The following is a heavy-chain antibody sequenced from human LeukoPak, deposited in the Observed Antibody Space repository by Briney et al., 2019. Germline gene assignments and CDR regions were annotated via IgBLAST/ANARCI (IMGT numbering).Heavy chain of an antibody. CDR2: ISSNGGIT. V-gene: IGHV3-64*01. CDR3: ARDQLLLSYYYGMDV. CDR1: GFTFSNYA. D-gene: IGHD2-2*01. J-gene: IGHJ6*02. Sequence: GGSLRLCCAASGFTFSNYAMHWVRQAPGKGLEYVSAISSNGGITYYANSVEGRFTISRDNSKNTLYLQMGSLRAEDMAVYYCARDQLLLSYYYGMDVWGQGTRVTVSS.